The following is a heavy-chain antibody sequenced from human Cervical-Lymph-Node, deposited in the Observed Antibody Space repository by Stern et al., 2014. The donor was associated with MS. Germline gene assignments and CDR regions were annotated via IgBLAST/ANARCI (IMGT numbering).Heavy chain of an antibody. CDR1: GGSMNSRPYY. J-gene: IGHJ4*02. D-gene: IGHD3/OR15-3a*01. CDR3: AREGETSDFFPFDY. Sequence: VQLVESGPGLVKPSQTLSLTCTVSGGSMNSRPYYWNWLRQPAGKALEWIGRIYISGSTNYNPSLESRVTISIDTSTNQLSLKLGSVTAADTAVYYCAREGETSDFFPFDYWGQGAQVIVSS. CDR2: IYISGST. V-gene: IGHV4-61*02.